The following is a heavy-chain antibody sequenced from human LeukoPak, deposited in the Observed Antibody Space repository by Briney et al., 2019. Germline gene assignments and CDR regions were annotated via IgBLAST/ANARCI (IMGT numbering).Heavy chain of an antibody. CDR1: GYTFTSYG. D-gene: IGHD1-26*01. J-gene: IGHJ5*02. CDR2: INPNSGGT. CDR3: ARDRDAVGATSTQGYNWFDP. V-gene: IGHV1-2*02. Sequence: ASVKVSCKASGYTFTSYGISWVRQAPGQGLEWMGWINPNSGGTNYAQKFQGRVTMTRDTSISTAYMELSRLRSDDTAVYYCARDRDAVGATSTQGYNWFDPWGQGTLVTVSS.